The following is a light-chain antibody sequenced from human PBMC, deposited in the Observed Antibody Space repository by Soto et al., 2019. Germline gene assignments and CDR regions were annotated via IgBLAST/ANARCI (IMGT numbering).Light chain of an antibody. CDR1: QSISSY. CDR2: KAS. Sequence: DIQMTQSPSTLSASVGDRVTITCRASQSISSYLAWYQQKPGKAPKVLIYKASNLESGVPSRFSGSGSGTAFSLTISSLQPDDFATYYCQEYKPYSQPFGQGTKVEIK. CDR3: QEYKPYSQP. J-gene: IGKJ1*01. V-gene: IGKV1-5*03.